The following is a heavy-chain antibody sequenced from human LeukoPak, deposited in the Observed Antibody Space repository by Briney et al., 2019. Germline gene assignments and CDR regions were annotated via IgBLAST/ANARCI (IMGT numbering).Heavy chain of an antibody. CDR2: ISWNSGSI. Sequence: GRSLRLSCAASGFTFDDYAMHWVRQAPGKGLEWVSGISWNSGSIGYADSVKGRFTISRDNAKNSPYLQMNSLRAEDTALYYCAKAAGYSSSWYYFDYWGQGTLVTVSS. V-gene: IGHV3-9*01. CDR3: AKAAGYSSSWYYFDY. D-gene: IGHD6-13*01. CDR1: GFTFDDYA. J-gene: IGHJ4*02.